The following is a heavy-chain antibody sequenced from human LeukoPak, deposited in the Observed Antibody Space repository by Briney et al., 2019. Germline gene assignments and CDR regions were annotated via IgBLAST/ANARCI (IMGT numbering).Heavy chain of an antibody. D-gene: IGHD3-22*01. V-gene: IGHV4-61*02. Sequence: PSETLSLTCTVSGGSISSGSYYWSWIRQPAGKGLEWIGRIYTSGSTSYNPSLKSRVTISVDTSKNQFSLKLSSVTAADTAVYYCARDHYYYDSSGLGYWGQGTLVTVSS. CDR1: GGSISSGSYY. CDR3: ARDHYYYDSSGLGY. CDR2: IYTSGST. J-gene: IGHJ4*02.